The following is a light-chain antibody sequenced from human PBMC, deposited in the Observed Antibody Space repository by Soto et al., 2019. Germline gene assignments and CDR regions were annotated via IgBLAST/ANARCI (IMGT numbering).Light chain of an antibody. CDR1: QSVSSSY. J-gene: IGKJ1*01. Sequence: IVLTQSPGTLSLSPGERGTLSCRASQSVSSSYLAWYQQKPGQAPRLLIYRTSNRATGIPDRFSGSGSGTDFTLTISRLEPEDFAVYWCQQYDSSPRTFGQGTKVDIK. CDR3: QQYDSSPRT. V-gene: IGKV3-20*01. CDR2: RTS.